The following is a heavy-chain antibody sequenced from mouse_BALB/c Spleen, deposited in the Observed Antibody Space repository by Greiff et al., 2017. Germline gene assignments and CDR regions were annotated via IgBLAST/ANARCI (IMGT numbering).Heavy chain of an antibody. D-gene: IGHD2-2*01. CDR3: ARAGGYDENYFDY. Sequence: VQLQQPGAELVKPGASVKMSCKASGYTFTSYNMHWVKQTPGQGLEWIGAIYPGNGDTSYNQKFKGKATLTADKSSSTAYMQLSSLTSEDSAVYYCARAGGYDENYFDYWGQGTTLTVSS. CDR1: GYTFTSYN. CDR2: IYPGNGDT. J-gene: IGHJ2*01. V-gene: IGHV1-12*01.